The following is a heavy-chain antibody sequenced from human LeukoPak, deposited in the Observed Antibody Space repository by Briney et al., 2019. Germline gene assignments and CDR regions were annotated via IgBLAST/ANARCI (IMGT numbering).Heavy chain of an antibody. CDR1: GGSISGSSYH. J-gene: IGHJ4*02. CDR2: INYSGTT. Sequence: SETLSLTCTVSGGSISGSSYHWGWIRQSPGKGLEWIGSINYSGTTYYNPSLKSRVTISVDTSKNQFSLEVSSVTAADTAVYYCATTYSYTSGGYDYWGQGPWSPSPQ. D-gene: IGHD5-18*01. CDR3: ATTYSYTSGGYDY. V-gene: IGHV4-39*01.